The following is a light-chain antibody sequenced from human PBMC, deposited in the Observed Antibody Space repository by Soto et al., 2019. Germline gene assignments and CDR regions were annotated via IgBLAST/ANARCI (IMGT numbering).Light chain of an antibody. Sequence: QSALTQPPSVSGSPGQSVTISCTGTSSDVGSYNRVSWYLQPPGTAPKLMIYEVNHRPSGVPDRFSGSKSGNTASLTISGLQAEDESDYYCSSFTSGVTWVFGGGTKLTVL. CDR2: EVN. J-gene: IGLJ3*02. CDR3: SSFTSGVTWV. CDR1: SSDVGSYNR. V-gene: IGLV2-18*02.